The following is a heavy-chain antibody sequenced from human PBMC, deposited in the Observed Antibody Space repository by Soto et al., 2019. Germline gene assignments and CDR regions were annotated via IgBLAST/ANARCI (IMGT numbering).Heavy chain of an antibody. Sequence: GGSLRLSCAASGFTFSSYGMHWVRQAPGKGLEWVAVISYDGSNKYYADSVKGRFTISRDNSKNTLYLQMNSLRAEDTAVYYCAKLGVTTEYFDYWGQGTLVTVSS. V-gene: IGHV3-30*18. CDR2: ISYDGSNK. CDR1: GFTFSSYG. J-gene: IGHJ4*02. D-gene: IGHD4-4*01. CDR3: AKLGVTTEYFDY.